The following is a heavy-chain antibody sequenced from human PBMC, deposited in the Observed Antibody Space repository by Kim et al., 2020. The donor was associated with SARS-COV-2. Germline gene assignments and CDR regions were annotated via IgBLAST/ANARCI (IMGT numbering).Heavy chain of an antibody. CDR2: ISWNSGTV. D-gene: IGHD2-21*01. V-gene: IGHV3-9*01. Sequence: GGSRRLSCAASGFTFDNYSMHCVRQAPGTGLEWVSGISWNSGTVGYADSVTGRFTISRDNAKHSLYLQMNSLRAEDTALYYCAKDIIAKVAGIQTNWFDPWGQGTLVTGSS. CDR3: AKDIIAKVAGIQTNWFDP. J-gene: IGHJ5*02. CDR1: GFTFDNYS.